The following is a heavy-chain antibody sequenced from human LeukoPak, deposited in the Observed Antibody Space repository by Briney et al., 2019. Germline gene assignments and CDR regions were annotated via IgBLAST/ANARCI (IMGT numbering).Heavy chain of an antibody. CDR2: IYTSGSA. Sequence: SETLSLTCTVSGASVTNFYWSWIRQPAGKGLEWIGRIYTSGSADYNPSLKSRVTMSVDTSKNQFSLNLNSVTAADTAVYYCARGVRGPFLGDDIWGQGTMVTVSS. D-gene: IGHD3-16*01. CDR1: GASVTNFY. CDR3: ARGVRGPFLGDDI. V-gene: IGHV4-4*07. J-gene: IGHJ3*02.